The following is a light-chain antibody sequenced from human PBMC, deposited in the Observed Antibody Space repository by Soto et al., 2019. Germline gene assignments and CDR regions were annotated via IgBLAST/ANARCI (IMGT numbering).Light chain of an antibody. Sequence: IQMTQSPSTLSVPVGDRVTITCQASQTISTLLAWFQHKPGKAPNLLIYDASNLESGVPSRFSGSGSGTEFTLTISSLQSDDSATYFCQQYSHLVTFGQGTKLEIK. CDR3: QQYSHLVT. CDR2: DAS. V-gene: IGKV1-5*01. CDR1: QTISTL. J-gene: IGKJ2*01.